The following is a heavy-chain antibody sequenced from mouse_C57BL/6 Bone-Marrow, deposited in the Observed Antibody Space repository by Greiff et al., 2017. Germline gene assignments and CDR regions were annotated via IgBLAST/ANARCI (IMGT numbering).Heavy chain of an antibody. Sequence: QVQLQQSGPGLVQPSQCLSITCTVSGFSLTSYGVHWVRQSPGKGLEWLGVIWSGGSTDYNAAFMSRLSITKDNSKSQVFYKMNSLQADDTAIYYDAKNWDYDNYYAMDYWGQGTSVTVSS. D-gene: IGHD2-4*01. CDR2: IWSGGST. CDR1: GFSLTSYG. V-gene: IGHV2-5*01. J-gene: IGHJ4*01. CDR3: AKNWDYDNYYAMDY.